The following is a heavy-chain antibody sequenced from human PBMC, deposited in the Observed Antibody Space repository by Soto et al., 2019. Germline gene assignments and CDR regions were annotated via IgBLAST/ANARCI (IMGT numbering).Heavy chain of an antibody. Sequence: GGSLRLSCAASGFTFSSYAMSWVRQAPGKGLEWVSAISGSGGSTYYADSVKGRFTISRDNSKNTLYLQMNSLRAEDTAVYYCAKAMDIVVVPAEVWYGMDVWGQGTTVTVSS. D-gene: IGHD2-2*03. CDR1: GFTFSSYA. J-gene: IGHJ6*02. CDR2: ISGSGGST. V-gene: IGHV3-23*01. CDR3: AKAMDIVVVPAEVWYGMDV.